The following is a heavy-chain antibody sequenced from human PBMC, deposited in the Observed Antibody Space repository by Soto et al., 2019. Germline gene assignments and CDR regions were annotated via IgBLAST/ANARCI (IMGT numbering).Heavy chain of an antibody. V-gene: IGHV4-59*01. Sequence: SETLSLTCTVSGGSISSYYWSWIRQPPGKGLEWIGYIYYSGSTNYNPSLKSRVTISVDMSKNQFSLKLSSVTAADTAVYYCARVSSGWDPMIDYWGQGTLVTVSS. D-gene: IGHD6-19*01. CDR3: ARVSSGWDPMIDY. J-gene: IGHJ4*02. CDR2: IYYSGST. CDR1: GGSISSYY.